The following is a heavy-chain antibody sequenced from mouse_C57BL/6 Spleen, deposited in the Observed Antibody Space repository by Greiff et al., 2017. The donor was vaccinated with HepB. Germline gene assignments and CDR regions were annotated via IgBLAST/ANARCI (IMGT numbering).Heavy chain of an antibody. CDR1: GYTFTDYY. Sequence: VQLQQSGPELVKPGASVKISCKASGYTFTDYYMNWVKQSHGKSLEWIGDINPNNGGTSYNQKFKGKATLTVDKSSSTAYMELRSLTSEDSAVYYCARYRFYYDYYFDYWGQGTTLTVSS. CDR2: INPNNGGT. V-gene: IGHV1-26*01. CDR3: ARYRFYYDYYFDY. J-gene: IGHJ2*01. D-gene: IGHD2-4*01.